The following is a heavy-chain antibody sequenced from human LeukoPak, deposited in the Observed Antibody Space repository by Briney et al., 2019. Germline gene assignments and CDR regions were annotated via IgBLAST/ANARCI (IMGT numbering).Heavy chain of an antibody. J-gene: IGHJ4*02. CDR2: IYTSGST. CDR3: ARSVVVTAPFDY. V-gene: IGHV4-61*02. Sequence: SETLSLTCTVSGGSISSGSYYWSWIRQPAGKGLEWIGRIYTSGSTNYNPSLKSRVTISVDTSKNQFSLKLSSVTAADTAVYYCARSVVVTAPFDYWGQGTLVTVSS. CDR1: GGSISSGSYY. D-gene: IGHD2-21*02.